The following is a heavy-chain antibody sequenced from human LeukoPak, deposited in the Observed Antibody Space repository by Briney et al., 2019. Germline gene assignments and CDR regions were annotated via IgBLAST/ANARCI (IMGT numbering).Heavy chain of an antibody. D-gene: IGHD2-8*01. Sequence: PSETLSLTCTVSGGSISYYYWSWIRQPPGKGLEWIGYVYHSGSAYYNPSLKSRVTISVDKAKNQFSLKLRSVTAADTAVYYCARGTYCTNGVCYTASYGYFDHWCQGTLVSVSS. CDR3: ARGTYCTNGVCYTASYGYFDH. CDR1: GGSISYYY. J-gene: IGHJ4*02. CDR2: VYHSGSA. V-gene: IGHV4-59*12.